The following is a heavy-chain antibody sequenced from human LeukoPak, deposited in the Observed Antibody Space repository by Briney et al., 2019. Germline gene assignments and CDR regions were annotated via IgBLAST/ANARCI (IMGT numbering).Heavy chain of an antibody. CDR1: GYTFTGYY. D-gene: IGHD6-13*01. CDR2: INPNSGGT. CDR3: ARGADSSSWYGGGSDY. Sequence: ASVKVSCKASGYTFTGYYMHWVRQAPGQGLEWMGWINPNSGGTNYAQKFQGRVTMTRDTSISTAYMELSRLRSDDTSVYYCARGADSSSWYGGGSDYWGQGTLVTVSS. J-gene: IGHJ4*02. V-gene: IGHV1-2*02.